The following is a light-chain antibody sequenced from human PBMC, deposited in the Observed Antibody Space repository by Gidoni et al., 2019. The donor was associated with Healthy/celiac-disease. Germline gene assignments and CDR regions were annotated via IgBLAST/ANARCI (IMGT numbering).Light chain of an antibody. Sequence: IVLTQSPATLSLSPGERATLSCRASQSVSSYLAWYQQKPGQAPRLLIYDASNRATGIPARFSGSGSGTDCTLTISSLEPEDFAVYYCQQRSNWPLITFGQGTRLEIK. V-gene: IGKV3-11*01. J-gene: IGKJ5*01. CDR1: QSVSSY. CDR3: QQRSNWPLIT. CDR2: DAS.